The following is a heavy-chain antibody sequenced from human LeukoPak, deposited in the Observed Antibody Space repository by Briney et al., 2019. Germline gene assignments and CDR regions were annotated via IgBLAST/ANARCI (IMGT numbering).Heavy chain of an antibody. CDR1: GASISSSY. CDR2: IYSSGTSPYIPSPHTSGST. CDR3: ARGGAIPNWFDP. Sequence: PSETLSLTCIVSGASISSSYWSWIRQPAGKGLEGIGRIYSSGTSPYIPSPHTSGSTHYNPSLESRVSISVDRSKRQISLKLNSVTAADTAIYYCARGGAIPNWFDPWGPGILVAVSS. D-gene: IGHD2-2*02. V-gene: IGHV4-4*07. J-gene: IGHJ5*02.